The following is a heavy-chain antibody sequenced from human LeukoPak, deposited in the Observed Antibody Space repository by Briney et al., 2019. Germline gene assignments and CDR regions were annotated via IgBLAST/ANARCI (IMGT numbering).Heavy chain of an antibody. CDR3: AGVASYYDSSGYYPIPFGP. V-gene: IGHV1-8*01. J-gene: IGHJ5*02. CDR2: MNPNSGNT. CDR1: GYTFTSYD. D-gene: IGHD3-22*01. Sequence: GASVKVSCKASGYTFTSYDINWVRQATGQGLEWMGWMNPNSGNTGYAQKFQGRVTMTRNTSRSTAYMELSSLRSEDTAVYYCAGVASYYDSSGYYPIPFGPWGQGTLVTVSS.